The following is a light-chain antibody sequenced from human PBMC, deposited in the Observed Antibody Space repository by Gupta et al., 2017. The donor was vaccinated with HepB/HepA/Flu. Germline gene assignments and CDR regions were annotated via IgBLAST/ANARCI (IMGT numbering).Light chain of an antibody. J-gene: IGKJ2*01. CDR3: QQKDNSPHT. V-gene: IGKV1-39*01. CDR2: DAS. CDR1: QSISSH. Sequence: DIQMTQSRSSLSASVGDRVTITCRASQSISSHLNWYQQTPGKAPKVLIYDASTVQSGVPSRFSGSGSGTDFTLTISRLHPEDFASYCCQQKDNSPHTFGPGTKLEIK.